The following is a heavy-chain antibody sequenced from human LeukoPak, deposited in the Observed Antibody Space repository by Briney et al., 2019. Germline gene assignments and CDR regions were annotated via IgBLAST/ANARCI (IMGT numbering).Heavy chain of an antibody. CDR3: ARDGCSTTSCYAD. J-gene: IGHJ4*02. D-gene: IGHD2-2*01. V-gene: IGHV3-23*01. Sequence: GGSLRLSCAASGFTFSSFALSWVRQAPGKGLEWVSGISGSGGSTYYADSVKGRFTISRDNSRNTLYLQMSRLRAEDTAVYYCARDGCSTTSCYADWGQGTLVTVSS. CDR1: GFTFSSFA. CDR2: ISGSGGST.